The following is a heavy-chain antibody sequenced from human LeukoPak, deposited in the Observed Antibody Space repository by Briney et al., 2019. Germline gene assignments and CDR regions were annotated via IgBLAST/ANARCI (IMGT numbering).Heavy chain of an antibody. CDR1: GFIFNNYS. CDR3: ARDGTGDTTGPWAFDI. D-gene: IGHD1-26*01. V-gene: IGHV3-21*01. J-gene: IGHJ3*02. Sequence: GGSLRLSCADSGFIFNNYSMNWVRQAPGKGLEWVSSISSGGDYSYYADSVKGRFTISRDNAKNSLYPQMNSLRTEDTALYYCARDGTGDTTGPWAFDIWGQGALVNISS. CDR2: ISSGGDYS.